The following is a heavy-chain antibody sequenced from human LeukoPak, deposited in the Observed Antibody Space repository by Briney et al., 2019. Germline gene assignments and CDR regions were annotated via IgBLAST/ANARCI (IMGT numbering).Heavy chain of an antibody. Sequence: ASVKVSCKASGYIFTGYYMHWVRQAPGQGLEWMGWINPNSGGTNYAQKFQGRVTMTRDTSISTAYMELSRLRSDDTAVYYCAREQDIVVVVAANSFDYWGQGTLVTVSS. D-gene: IGHD2-15*01. CDR1: GYIFTGYY. V-gene: IGHV1-2*02. CDR2: INPNSGGT. CDR3: AREQDIVVVVAANSFDY. J-gene: IGHJ4*02.